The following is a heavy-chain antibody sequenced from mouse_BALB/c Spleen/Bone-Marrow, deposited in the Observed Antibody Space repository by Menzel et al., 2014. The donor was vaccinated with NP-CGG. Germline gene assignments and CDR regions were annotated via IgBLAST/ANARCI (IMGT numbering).Heavy chain of an antibody. D-gene: IGHD4-1*01. CDR3: ARPLTGAYFDY. CDR2: ISSGGSYT. CDR1: GFAFSSYD. V-gene: IGHV5-9*02. J-gene: IGHJ2*01. Sequence: EVMLAESGGGLVKPGGSLKLSCAASGFAFSSYDMSWVRQTPEKRLEWVATISSGGSYTYYPGSVKGRFTISRDNARNTLYLQMSSLRSEDTALYYCARPLTGAYFDYWGQGTTLTVSS.